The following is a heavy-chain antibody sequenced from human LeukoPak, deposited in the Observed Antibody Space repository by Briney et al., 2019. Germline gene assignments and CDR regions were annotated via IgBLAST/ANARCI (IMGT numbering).Heavy chain of an antibody. CDR2: IYYSGST. J-gene: IGHJ4*02. V-gene: IGHV4-34*09. CDR3: ARAGGGGDDFDY. D-gene: IGHD4-17*01. Sequence: PSETLSLTCAVYGGSFSGYYWSWIRQPQGRGRGGIGYIYYSGSTYYNPSLKSRVTISVDTSKNQFSLKLSSVTAADTAVYYCARAGGGGDDFDYWGQGTLVTVSS. CDR1: GGSFSGYY.